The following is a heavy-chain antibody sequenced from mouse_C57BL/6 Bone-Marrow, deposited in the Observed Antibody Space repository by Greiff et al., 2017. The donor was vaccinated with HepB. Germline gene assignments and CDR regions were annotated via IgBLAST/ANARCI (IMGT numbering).Heavy chain of an antibody. CDR2: ISYDGSN. D-gene: IGHD1-1*01. CDR1: GYSITSGYY. J-gene: IGHJ4*01. Sequence: EVQLQESGPGLVKPSQSLSLTCSVTGYSITSGYYWNWIRQFPGNKLEWMGYISYDGSNNYNPSLNNRISITLDTSKNQFFLKLNSVTTEDTATYYCAREGSSFYYYAMDYWGQGTSVTVSS. CDR3: AREGSSFYYYAMDY. V-gene: IGHV3-6*01.